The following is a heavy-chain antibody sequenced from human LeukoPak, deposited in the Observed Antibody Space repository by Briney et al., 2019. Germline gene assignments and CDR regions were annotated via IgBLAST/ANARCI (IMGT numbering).Heavy chain of an antibody. V-gene: IGHV1-69*13. CDR1: GGTFSSYA. CDR2: IIPIFGTA. J-gene: IGHJ4*02. CDR3: ATRIYYDSSGYYPLDY. Sequence: SVKVSCKASGGTFSSYAISWVRQAPGQGLEWMGGIIPIFGTANYAQKFQGRVTITADESTSTAYMELSSLRSEDTAVYYCATRIYYDSSGYYPLDYWGQGTLVTVSS. D-gene: IGHD3-22*01.